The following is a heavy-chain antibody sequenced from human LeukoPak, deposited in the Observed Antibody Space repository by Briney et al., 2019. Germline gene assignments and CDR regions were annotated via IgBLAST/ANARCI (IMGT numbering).Heavy chain of an antibody. J-gene: IGHJ5*02. CDR1: GYPFTTYE. CDR2: VHPNTGNT. D-gene: IGHD1-14*01. CDR3: ARGPRNDP. Sequence: ASVKVSCKTSGYPFTTYEINWVRQAAGQGLEWMGWVHPNTGNTAYAQRFQGRATMTRDTSISTAYMELSSLTSNDTAVYFCARGPRNDPWGQGTLATVSS. V-gene: IGHV1-8*01.